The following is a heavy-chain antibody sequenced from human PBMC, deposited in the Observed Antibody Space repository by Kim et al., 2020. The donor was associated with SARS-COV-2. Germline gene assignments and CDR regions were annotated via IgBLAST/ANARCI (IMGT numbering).Heavy chain of an antibody. J-gene: IGHJ3*02. D-gene: IGHD3-22*01. CDR3: TATRGYYDSSGYYFGAFDI. V-gene: IGHV3-15*01. CDR2: IKSKTDGGTT. Sequence: GGSLRLSCAASGFTFSNAWMSWVRQAPGKGLEWVGRIKSKTDGGTTDYAAPVKGRFTISRDDSKNTLYLQMNSLKTEDTAVYYCTATRGYYDSSGYYFGAFDIWGQGTMVTVSS. CDR1: GFTFSNAW.